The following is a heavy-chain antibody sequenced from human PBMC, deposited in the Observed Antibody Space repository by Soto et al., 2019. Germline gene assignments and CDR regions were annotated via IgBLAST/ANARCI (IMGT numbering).Heavy chain of an antibody. Sequence: GESLKISCKGSGYSFTSYWIGWVRQMPGKGLEWMGIIYPGDSDTRYSPSFQGQVTISADKSISTAYLQWSSLKASDTAMYYCARDIAYYYDSSGYYPPTPYFDYWGQGTLVTVSS. J-gene: IGHJ4*02. CDR2: IYPGDSDT. D-gene: IGHD3-22*01. CDR3: ARDIAYYYDSSGYYPPTPYFDY. V-gene: IGHV5-51*01. CDR1: GYSFTSYW.